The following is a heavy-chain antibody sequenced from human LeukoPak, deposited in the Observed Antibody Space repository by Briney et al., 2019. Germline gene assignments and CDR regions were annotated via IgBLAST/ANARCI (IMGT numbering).Heavy chain of an antibody. CDR3: ARESSGLPGSGYYYYYMDV. V-gene: IGHV4-34*01. Sequence: SETLSLTCAVYGGSFSGYYWSWIRQPPGKGLEGIGEINHSGSTNYNPSLKSRGTISVETCKNKFSLKLRCVTAADTAVYYCARESSGLPGSGYYYYYMDVWGKGTTVTVSS. D-gene: IGHD6-19*01. CDR2: INHSGST. CDR1: GGSFSGYY. J-gene: IGHJ6*03.